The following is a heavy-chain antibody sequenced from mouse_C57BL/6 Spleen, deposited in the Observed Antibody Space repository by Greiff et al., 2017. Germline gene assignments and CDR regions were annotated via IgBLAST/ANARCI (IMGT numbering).Heavy chain of an antibody. D-gene: IGHD1-1*02. V-gene: IGHV1-55*01. J-gene: IGHJ4*01. CDR2: FYPGSGST. CDR1: GYTFTSYW. Sequence: QVQLQQPGAELVKPGASVKMSCKASGYTFTSYWITWVQPRPGQGLEWIGDFYPGSGSTNYNEKFKSKATVTVDTSSSTAYMQLSSLTSEDSAVXCCAMGGNRLYYCAMDYWGQGTSVTVSS. CDR3: AMGGNRLYYCAMDY.